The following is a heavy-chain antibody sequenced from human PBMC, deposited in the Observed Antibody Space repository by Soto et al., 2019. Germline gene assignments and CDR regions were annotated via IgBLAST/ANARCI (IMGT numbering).Heavy chain of an antibody. Sequence: PWETLSLTCTVSGGSISSYYWSWIRQPPGKGLEWIGYIYYSGSTNYNPSLKSRVTISVDTSKNQFSLKLSSVTAADTAVYYCARDIGPISYAFDIWGQGTMVTVSS. V-gene: IGHV4-59*01. D-gene: IGHD2-15*01. CDR3: ARDIGPISYAFDI. CDR1: GGSISSYY. J-gene: IGHJ3*02. CDR2: IYYSGST.